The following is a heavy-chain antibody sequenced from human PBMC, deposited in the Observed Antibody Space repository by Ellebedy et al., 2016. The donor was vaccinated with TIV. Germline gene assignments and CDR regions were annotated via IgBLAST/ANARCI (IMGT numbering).Heavy chain of an antibody. D-gene: IGHD6-19*01. CDR1: GFTFSSYA. CDR2: ISYDGSNK. V-gene: IGHV3-30-3*01. CDR3: ARDSGSGWTHDY. Sequence: GESLKISXAASGFTFSSYAMHWVRQAPGKGLEWVAVISYDGSNKYYADSVKGRFTISRDNSKNTLYLQMNSLRVEDTAVYFWARDSGSGWTHDYWGQGTLVTVSS. J-gene: IGHJ4*02.